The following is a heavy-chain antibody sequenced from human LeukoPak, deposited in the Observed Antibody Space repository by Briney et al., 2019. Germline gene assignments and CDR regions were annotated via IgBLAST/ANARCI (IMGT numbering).Heavy chain of an antibody. CDR1: GFTFSSYE. Sequence: GGSLRLSCAASGFTFSSYEMNWVRQAPGKGLEWVSAIRGSGGGTNYGDSVKGRFTISRDNSKNTLYLKMNSLRAEDTAVYYCAELGITMIGGVWGKGTTVTISS. V-gene: IGHV3-23*01. J-gene: IGHJ6*04. CDR3: AELGITMIGGV. CDR2: IRGSGGGT. D-gene: IGHD3-10*02.